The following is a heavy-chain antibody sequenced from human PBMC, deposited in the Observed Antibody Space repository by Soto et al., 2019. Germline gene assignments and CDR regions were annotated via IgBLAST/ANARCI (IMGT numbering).Heavy chain of an antibody. V-gene: IGHV3-30*18. CDR2: ISYDGSNK. Sequence: GGSLRLSCAASGFTFSSYGMHWVRQAPGKGLEWVAVISYDGSNKYYADSVKGRFTISRDNSKNTLYLQMNSLRAEDTAVYYCAKGPYDSGGYYQGVDYWGQGTLVTVSS. CDR3: AKGPYDSGGYYQGVDY. CDR1: GFTFSSYG. J-gene: IGHJ4*02. D-gene: IGHD3-22*01.